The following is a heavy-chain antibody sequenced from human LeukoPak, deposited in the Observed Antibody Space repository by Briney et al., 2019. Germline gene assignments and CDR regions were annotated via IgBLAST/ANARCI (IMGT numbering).Heavy chain of an antibody. J-gene: IGHJ6*03. CDR2: ISYDGSNK. Sequence: GSLRLSCAASGFTFSSYAMHWVRQAPGKGLEWVAVISYDGSNKYYADSVKGRFTISRDNSKNSLYLQMNSLRAEDTAVYYCARERGVVVPAAIHYYYYYMDVWGKGTTVTVSS. CDR1: GFTFSSYA. D-gene: IGHD2-2*01. CDR3: ARERGVVVPAAIHYYYYYMDV. V-gene: IGHV3-30-3*01.